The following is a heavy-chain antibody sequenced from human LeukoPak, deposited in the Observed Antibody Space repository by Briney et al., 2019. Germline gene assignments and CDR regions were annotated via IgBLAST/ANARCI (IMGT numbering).Heavy chain of an antibody. CDR3: ARAPYYYGSGSPPDY. Sequence: APGXXXXWMGGIIPIFGTANYAQKFQGRVTITADESTSTAYMELSSLRSEDTAVYYCARAPYYYGSGSPPDYWGQGTLVTVSS. J-gene: IGHJ4*02. CDR2: IIPIFGTA. D-gene: IGHD3-10*01. V-gene: IGHV1-69*01.